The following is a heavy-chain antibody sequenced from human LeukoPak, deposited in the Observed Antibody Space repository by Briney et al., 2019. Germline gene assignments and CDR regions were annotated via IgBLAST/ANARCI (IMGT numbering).Heavy chain of an antibody. J-gene: IGHJ6*03. D-gene: IGHD3-22*01. Sequence: GASVKVSCKASGYTFTSYGISWVRQAPGQGLEWMGWISAYNGNTNYAQKLQGRVTMTTDTSTSTAYMELRSLRSDDTAVYYCARGHYYDSSGYYSYYYYYMDVWGKGTTVTVSS. CDR1: GYTFTSYG. V-gene: IGHV1-18*01. CDR3: ARGHYYDSSGYYSYYYYYMDV. CDR2: ISAYNGNT.